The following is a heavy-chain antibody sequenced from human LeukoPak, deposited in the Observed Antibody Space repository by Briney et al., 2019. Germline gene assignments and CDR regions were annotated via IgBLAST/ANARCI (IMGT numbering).Heavy chain of an antibody. Sequence: PGGSLRLSCAASGFTFSSYAMSWVRQAPGKGLEWVSAISGSGGSTYYADSVKGRFTISRDNSKNTLYLQMNSLRAEDTAVYYCAKSNGLLWFGEFFEYFQHWGQGTLVTVSS. D-gene: IGHD3-10*01. V-gene: IGHV3-23*01. CDR2: ISGSGGST. CDR1: GFTFSSYA. J-gene: IGHJ1*01. CDR3: AKSNGLLWFGEFFEYFQH.